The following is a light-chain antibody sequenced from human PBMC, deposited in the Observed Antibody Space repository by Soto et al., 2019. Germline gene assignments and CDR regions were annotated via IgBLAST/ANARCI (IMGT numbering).Light chain of an antibody. CDR2: GAS. V-gene: IGKV3-15*01. J-gene: IGKJ2*01. CDR1: QSVSSN. Sequence: EIVMTQSPATLSVSPGERVTLSCRASQSVSSNLAWYQQKPGQAPRLLIYGASTRATGIPARFSGSGSGPEFTLTISSLQSEDFAVYYCQHYYNWPYTFGQGTKLEIK. CDR3: QHYYNWPYT.